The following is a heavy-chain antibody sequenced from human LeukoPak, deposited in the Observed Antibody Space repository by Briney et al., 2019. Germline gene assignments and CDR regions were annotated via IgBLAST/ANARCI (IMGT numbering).Heavy chain of an antibody. Sequence: ASVKVSCKASGYTFTSYAMHWVRQAPGQRLEWMGWINAGNGNTKYPQKFQGRVTITRDTSASTAYMELSSLRSEDTAVYYCASTYCSSTSCYDWFDPWGQGTLVTVSS. CDR3: ASTYCSSTSCYDWFDP. J-gene: IGHJ5*02. CDR1: GYTFTSYA. D-gene: IGHD2-2*01. CDR2: INAGNGNT. V-gene: IGHV1-3*01.